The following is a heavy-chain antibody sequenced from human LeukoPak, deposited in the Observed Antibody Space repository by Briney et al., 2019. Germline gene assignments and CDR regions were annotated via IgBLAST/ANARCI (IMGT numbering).Heavy chain of an antibody. Sequence: GGSLRLSCAASGFNFTNYNMNWVRQAPGKGLEWVSYIHSSSGSIYYADSLNGRFTISRDNAKNSLYLQMNSLRAEDTAVYYCARDLAWDAFDIWGQGTMVTVSS. V-gene: IGHV3-21*01. J-gene: IGHJ3*02. CDR1: GFNFTNYN. CDR2: IHSSSGSI. CDR3: ARDLAWDAFDI.